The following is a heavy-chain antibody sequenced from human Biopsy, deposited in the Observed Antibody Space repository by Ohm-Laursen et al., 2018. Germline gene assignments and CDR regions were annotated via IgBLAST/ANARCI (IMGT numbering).Heavy chain of an antibody. CDR1: GVSINGGRYY. V-gene: IGHV4-31*03. Sequence: TLSLTCTVSGVSINGGRYYWNWIRHHPGKGLEWIGNIFYSANTYYNPSLKIRVTISVDTSKNQFSLKLSSVTAADTAVYYCARLGSGDYFPTFFDFWGQGALVTVSS. CDR3: ARLGSGDYFPTFFDF. CDR2: IFYSANT. D-gene: IGHD5-12*01. J-gene: IGHJ4*02.